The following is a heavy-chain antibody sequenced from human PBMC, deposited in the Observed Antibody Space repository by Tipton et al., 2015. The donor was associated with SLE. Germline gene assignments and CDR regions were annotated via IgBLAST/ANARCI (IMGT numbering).Heavy chain of an antibody. V-gene: IGHV6-1*01. CDR1: GVSVSRNSAA. J-gene: IGHJ4*02. CDR2: TYYRSKWYN. D-gene: IGHD3-16*01. Sequence: GLVKPSQTLSLTCAISGVSVSRNSAAWNWIRQSPSRGLEWLGRTYYRSKWYNDYALSVTSRITINADTSKNQFSLQLKYVTPEDTAVYFCTGEQPWGGGFDSWDQGTLVTVSS. CDR3: TGEQPWGGGFDS.